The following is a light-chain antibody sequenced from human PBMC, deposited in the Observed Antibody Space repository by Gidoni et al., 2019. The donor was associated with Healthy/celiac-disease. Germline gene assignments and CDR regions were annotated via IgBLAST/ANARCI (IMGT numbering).Light chain of an antibody. Sequence: QSALTQPPSASGSPGQSVTISCTGTSSDVGGYNYVSWYQQHPGKAPKLMIYEVSKRPSGVPDCFSGSKSGNTASLTVSGLQAEDEADYYCSSYAGSNIWVFGGGTKLTVL. CDR2: EVS. V-gene: IGLV2-8*01. J-gene: IGLJ3*02. CDR3: SSYAGSNIWV. CDR1: SSDVGGYNY.